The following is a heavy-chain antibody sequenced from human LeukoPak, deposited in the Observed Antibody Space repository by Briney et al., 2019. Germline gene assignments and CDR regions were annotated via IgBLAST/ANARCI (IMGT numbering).Heavy chain of an antibody. CDR2: ISYSGSP. J-gene: IGHJ5*02. CDR3: ARFTPQGYGWGGYNRFDP. V-gene: IGHV4-59*01. Sequence: PSETLSLTCSVSGGSISSDYWSWIRQPPGKGLQWIAFISYSGSPDYNPSLKSRVTISIDTSKNQFSLNLTSVTAADTAVYYCARFTPQGYGWGGYNRFDPWGQGTLVTVSS. D-gene: IGHD3-16*01. CDR1: GGSISSDY.